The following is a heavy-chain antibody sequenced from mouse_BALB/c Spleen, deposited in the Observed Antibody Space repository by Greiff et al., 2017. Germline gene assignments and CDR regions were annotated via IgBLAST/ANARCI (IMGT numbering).Heavy chain of an antibody. CDR3: AREGITTRGYAMDY. CDR2: INPYNDGT. D-gene: IGHD2-4*01. J-gene: IGHJ4*01. V-gene: IGHV1-14*01. CDR1: GYTFTSYV. Sequence: VQLQQSGPELVKPGASVKMSCKASGYTFTSYVMHWVKQKPGQGLEWIGYINPYNDGTKYNEKFKGKATLTSDKSSSTAYMELSSLTSEDSAVYYCAREGITTRGYAMDYWGQGTSVTVSS.